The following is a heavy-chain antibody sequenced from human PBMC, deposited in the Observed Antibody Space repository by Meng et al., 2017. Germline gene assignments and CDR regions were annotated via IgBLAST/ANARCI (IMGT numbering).Heavy chain of an antibody. CDR2: IHYNGQT. J-gene: IGHJ5*02. CDR3: AGNPTGFPNWFDP. Sequence: QLQMQESGPGVVKPSETLSLTCSVSGDSVSRGTNSWAWVRQPPGEGLEWIGTIHYNGQTYYNPSLQSRVTISVDTSRNQFSLKVNSVTAADTAVYSCAGNPTGFPNWFDPWGQGILVTVSS. CDR1: GDSVSRGTNS. D-gene: IGHD2-8*02. V-gene: IGHV4-39*01.